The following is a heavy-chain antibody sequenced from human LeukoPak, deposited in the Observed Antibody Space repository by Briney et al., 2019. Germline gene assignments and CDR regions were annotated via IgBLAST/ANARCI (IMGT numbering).Heavy chain of an antibody. CDR3: ARAEVRGAINWFDP. J-gene: IGHJ5*02. CDR2: INPNSGGT. CDR1: GYTFTSYG. V-gene: IGHV1-2*02. Sequence: GASVKVSCKASGYTFTSYGISWVRQAPGQGLEWMGWINPNSGGTNYAQKFQGRVTMTRDTSISTAYMELSRLRSDDTAVYYCARAEVRGAINWFDPWGQGTLVTVSS. D-gene: IGHD3-10*01.